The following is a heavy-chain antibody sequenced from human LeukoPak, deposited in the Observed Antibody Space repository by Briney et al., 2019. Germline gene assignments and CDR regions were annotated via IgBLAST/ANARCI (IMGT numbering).Heavy chain of an antibody. CDR1: GFTFSSYS. CDR3: ARDAASGHDFDY. V-gene: IGHV3-21*01. J-gene: IGHJ4*02. D-gene: IGHD1-26*01. CDR2: ISSSSSYI. Sequence: GGSLRLSCAASGFTFSSYSMNWVRQAPGKRLEWVSSISSSSSYIYYADSVKGRFTISRDNAQNSLYLQMNSLRAEDAAVYYCARDAASGHDFDYWGQGTLVTVSS.